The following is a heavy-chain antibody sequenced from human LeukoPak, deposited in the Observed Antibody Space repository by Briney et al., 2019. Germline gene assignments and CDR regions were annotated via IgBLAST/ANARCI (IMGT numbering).Heavy chain of an antibody. Sequence: ASVKVSCKASGYTFTGYYMHWVRQAPGQGLEWMGWINPNSGGTNYAQKFQGWVTMTRDTSISTAYMELSRLRSDDTAVYYCARANDYGSPLDYWGQGTLVTVSS. V-gene: IGHV1-2*04. CDR1: GYTFTGYY. D-gene: IGHD4-17*01. CDR2: INPNSGGT. J-gene: IGHJ4*02. CDR3: ARANDYGSPLDY.